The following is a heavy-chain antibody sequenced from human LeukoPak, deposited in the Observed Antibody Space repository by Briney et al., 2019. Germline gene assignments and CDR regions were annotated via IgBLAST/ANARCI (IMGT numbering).Heavy chain of an antibody. CDR2: ISGNGGST. J-gene: IGHJ4*02. CDR1: GFTFNDYA. V-gene: IGHV3-43*02. Sequence: PGGSLRLSCAASGFTFNDYAMHWVRQAPGKGLEWVSLISGNGGSTYYADSVKGRFTISRDNSKNSLFLQMNSLRTEDTAFYYFGNNWHPVGSGSYSGFDLWGRETV. CDR3: GNNWHPVGSGSYSGFDL. D-gene: IGHD3-10*01.